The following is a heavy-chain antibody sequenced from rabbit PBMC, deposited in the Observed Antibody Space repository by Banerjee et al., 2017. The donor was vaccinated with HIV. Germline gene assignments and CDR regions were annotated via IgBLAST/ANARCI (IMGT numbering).Heavy chain of an antibody. J-gene: IGHJ4*01. Sequence: QEQLVESGGGLVQPEGSLTLTCKASGFTLSSSYFMCWVRQAPGKGLEWIGCIYTGSGSTYHASWAKGRFTISKTSSTTVTLQMTSLTAADTATYFCARDSSGWGPNLRGPGTLVTVS. CDR3: ARDSSGWGPNL. CDR1: GFTLSSSYF. CDR2: IYTGSGST. V-gene: IGHV1S45*01. D-gene: IGHD4-1*01.